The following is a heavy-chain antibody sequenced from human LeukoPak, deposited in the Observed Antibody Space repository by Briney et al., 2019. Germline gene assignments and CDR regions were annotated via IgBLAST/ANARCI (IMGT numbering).Heavy chain of an antibody. J-gene: IGHJ4*02. Sequence: LPGGSLRLSCAASGFALNNYAMRWVRQAPGKGLEWVAVIWYDGSNEYYSDSVKGRFAISRDISKNTLYLQMNSLGAEDTAVYFCARDPGLRLDLWGQGTLLTVSS. CDR3: ARDPGLRLDL. D-gene: IGHD3-3*01. V-gene: IGHV3-33*01. CDR2: IWYDGSNE. CDR1: GFALNNYA.